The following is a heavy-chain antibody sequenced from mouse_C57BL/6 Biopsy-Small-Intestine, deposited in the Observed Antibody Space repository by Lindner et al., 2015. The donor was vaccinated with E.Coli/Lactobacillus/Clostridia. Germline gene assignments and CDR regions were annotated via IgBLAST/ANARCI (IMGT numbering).Heavy chain of an antibody. CDR1: GFTFSDYG. D-gene: IGHD1-1*01. Sequence: VQLQESGAELVKPGGSLKLSCAASGFTFSDYGMHWVRQAPEKGLEWIAYISSGSSTIYYADTVKGRFTISRDNAKKTLFLQMTSLRSEDTAIYYCARKHYYGSNYFDYWGPRHHSHSLL. CDR3: ARKHYYGSNYFDY. CDR2: ISSGSSTI. V-gene: IGHV5-17*01. J-gene: IGHJ2*01.